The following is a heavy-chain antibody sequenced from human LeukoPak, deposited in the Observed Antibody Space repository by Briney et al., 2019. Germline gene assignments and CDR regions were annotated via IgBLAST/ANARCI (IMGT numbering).Heavy chain of an antibody. CDR2: ISGSGGST. D-gene: IGHD3-3*01. CDR1: GFTFSSYA. V-gene: IGHV3-23*01. Sequence: PGGSLRLSCAASGFTFSSYAMSWVRQAPGKGLEWVSAISGSGGSTYYADSVKGRFTISRDNSKNTLYLQMNSLRAEDTAVYYCAGDYDFWRGHYYSDYWGEGRLVTASS. J-gene: IGHJ4*02. CDR3: AGDYDFWRGHYYSDY.